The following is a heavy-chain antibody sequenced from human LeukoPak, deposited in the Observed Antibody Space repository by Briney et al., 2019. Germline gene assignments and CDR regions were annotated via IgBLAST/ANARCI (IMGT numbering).Heavy chain of an antibody. V-gene: IGHV1-69*13. CDR3: ARDLGYYGSEAYAFDI. D-gene: IGHD3-10*01. Sequence: GASVKVSCKASGGTFSSYAISWVRQAPGQGLEWMGGIIPIFGTANYAQKFQGRVTITADESTSTAYMELSSLRSEDTAVYYCARDLGYYGSEAYAFDIWGQGTMVTVSS. CDR1: GGTFSSYA. CDR2: IIPIFGTA. J-gene: IGHJ3*02.